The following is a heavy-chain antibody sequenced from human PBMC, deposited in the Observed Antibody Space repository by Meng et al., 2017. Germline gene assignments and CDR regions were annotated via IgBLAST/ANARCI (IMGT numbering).Heavy chain of an antibody. V-gene: IGHV6-1*01. CDR2: DYYRTKWYH. CDR1: GDNAASNRAA. J-gene: IGHJ4*02. CDR3: ARGSYSFDS. Sequence: LPLSGPVRVNPSKTRSLICALSGDNAASNRAAWNWIRHSPSRGREWLGRDYYRTKWYHDYAEAVKSRISIDPDTSKNQFSLQLRSVTPEDSAVYYCARGSYSFDSWGQRTLVTVSS. D-gene: IGHD1-26*01.